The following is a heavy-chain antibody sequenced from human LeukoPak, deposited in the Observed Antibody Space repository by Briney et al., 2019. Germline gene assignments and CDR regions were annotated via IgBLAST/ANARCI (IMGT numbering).Heavy chain of an antibody. CDR3: ASHYYDV. D-gene: IGHD3-10*01. V-gene: IGHV3-21*03. CDR1: GFRFSTYK. Sequence: PGGSLRLSCLASGFRFSTYKMNWVRQAPGEGLEWVSSITSSGDYLYYADSVKGRFTISRDNAKNSLYLQMNSLKIEDTAVYYCASHYYDVWGQGTMVTVSS. J-gene: IGHJ3*01. CDR2: ITSSGDYL.